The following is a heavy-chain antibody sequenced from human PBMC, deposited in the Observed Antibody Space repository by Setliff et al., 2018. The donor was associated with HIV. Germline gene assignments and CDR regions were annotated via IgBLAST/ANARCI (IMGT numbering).Heavy chain of an antibody. V-gene: IGHV4-38-2*02. CDR2: IYHSGIT. D-gene: IGHD1-26*01. CDR3: ARDRVGSRHDAFEI. CDR1: GGSISGYH. Sequence: PSETLSLTCTVSGGSISGYHWNWIRQPPGKGLEWIGSIYHSGITYYNPSLKSRVTISVDTSKNQFSLKVSSVTAADTAVYYCARDRVGSRHDAFEIWGQGTMVTVSS. J-gene: IGHJ3*02.